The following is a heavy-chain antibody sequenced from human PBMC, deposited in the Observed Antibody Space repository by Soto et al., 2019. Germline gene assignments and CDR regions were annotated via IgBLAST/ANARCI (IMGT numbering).Heavy chain of an antibody. CDR3: ARGRIAGAATDFYYYGMDV. CDR2: IIPVFATT. J-gene: IGHJ6*02. D-gene: IGHD1-26*01. V-gene: IGHV1-69*12. Sequence: QVQLVQSGAEVKKPGSSVKVSCKASGGTFSTYVISWVRQAPGQGLEWMGGIIPVFATTNYAQKFQGRVTITADEPTXXGXLELNSLRSEDTAVYYCARGRIAGAATDFYYYGMDVWGQGPSVTVSS. CDR1: GGTFSTYV.